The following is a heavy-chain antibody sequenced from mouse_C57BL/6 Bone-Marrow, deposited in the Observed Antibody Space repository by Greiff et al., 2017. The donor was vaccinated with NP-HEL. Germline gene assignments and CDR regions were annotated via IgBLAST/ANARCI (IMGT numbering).Heavy chain of an antibody. CDR3: ARYVLEDYYFDY. Sequence: QVQLQQPGAELVKPGASVKLSCKASGYTFTSYWMHWVKQRPGQGLEWIGMIHPNSGSTNYTEKFKSKATLTVDHSSSTAYMQLRSLTSADSAVYYCARYVLEDYYFDYWGQGTTLTVSS. CDR2: IHPNSGST. CDR1: GYTFTSYW. D-gene: IGHD1-1*01. J-gene: IGHJ2*01. V-gene: IGHV1-64*01.